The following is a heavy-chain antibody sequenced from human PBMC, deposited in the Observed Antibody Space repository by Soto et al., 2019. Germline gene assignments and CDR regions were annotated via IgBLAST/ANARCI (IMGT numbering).Heavy chain of an antibody. CDR3: ARETVHCISTSCYGYYYYGMDV. D-gene: IGHD2-2*01. J-gene: IGHJ6*02. CDR1: GGSISSYY. CDR2: IYYSGST. V-gene: IGHV4-59*01. Sequence: PSETLSLTCTVSGGSISSYYWSWIRQPPGKGLEWIGYIYYSGSTNYNPSLKSRVTISVGTSKNQFSLKLSSVTAADTAVYYCARETVHCISTSCYGYYYYGMDVWGQGTTVTVSS.